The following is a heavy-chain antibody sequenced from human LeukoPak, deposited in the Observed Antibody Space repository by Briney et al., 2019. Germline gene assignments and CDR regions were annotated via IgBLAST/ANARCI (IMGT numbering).Heavy chain of an antibody. Sequence: GSLRLSCAASGFTFSSYWMSWIRQPPGKGLEWIGYIYYSGSTKYNPSLESRVTISVDTSKNQFSLSLSSVTAADTAVYYCAKDGDDYYGSGSYFDYWGQGTLVTVSS. CDR3: AKDGDDYYGSGSYFDY. CDR2: IYYSGST. D-gene: IGHD3-10*01. V-gene: IGHV4-59*01. J-gene: IGHJ4*02. CDR1: GFTFSSYW.